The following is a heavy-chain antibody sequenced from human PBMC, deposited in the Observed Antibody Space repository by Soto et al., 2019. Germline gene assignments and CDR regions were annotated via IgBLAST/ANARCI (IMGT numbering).Heavy chain of an antibody. CDR2: ISHSGST. Sequence: SETLSLTCAVSGDSINSSHCWNWVREPPRKGLEWIGQISHSGSTNYNPSLTSRVTISVDKSKNHFSLKLTSVTAADTAVYYCSACHIWWGPWTHTGLGSWGQGTLVTVS. CDR1: GDSINSSHC. V-gene: IGHV4-4*02. CDR3: SACHIWWGPWTHTGLGS. D-gene: IGHD3-3*02. J-gene: IGHJ5*01.